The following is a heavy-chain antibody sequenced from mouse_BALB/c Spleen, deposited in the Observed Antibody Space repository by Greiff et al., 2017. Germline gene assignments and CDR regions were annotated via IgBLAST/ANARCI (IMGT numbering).Heavy chain of an antibody. Sequence: VQRVESGAELVRPGTSVKISCKASGYTFTNYWLGWVKQRPGHGLEWIGDIYPGGGYTNYNEKFKGKATLTADTSSSTAYMQLSSLTSEDSAVYFCARFYYDYGYFDYWGQGTTLTVSS. D-gene: IGHD2-4*01. J-gene: IGHJ2*01. CDR2: IYPGGGYT. V-gene: IGHV1-63*02. CDR1: GYTFTNYW. CDR3: ARFYYDYGYFDY.